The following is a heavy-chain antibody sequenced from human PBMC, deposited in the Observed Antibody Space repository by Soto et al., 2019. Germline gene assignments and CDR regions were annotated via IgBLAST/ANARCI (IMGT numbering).Heavy chain of an antibody. CDR2: ISYDGYNT. D-gene: IGHD1-26*01. Sequence: GGSLRLSCAASGFSFSNYVMHWVRQAPGKGLEWVTFISYDGYNTYYPDSVKGRFTISRDNSKNTVYLQMNSLRSEDTAVYYCAKDRLRRGATSAFDYWGQGTLVTVSS. CDR3: AKDRLRRGATSAFDY. V-gene: IGHV3-30*18. CDR1: GFSFSNYV. J-gene: IGHJ4*02.